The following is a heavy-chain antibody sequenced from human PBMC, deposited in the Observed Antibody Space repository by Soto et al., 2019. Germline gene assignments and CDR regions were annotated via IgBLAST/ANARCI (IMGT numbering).Heavy chain of an antibody. D-gene: IGHD3-10*01. V-gene: IGHV4-4*07. CDR2: IYSSGST. CDR1: GGSISSYY. J-gene: IGHJ5*02. CDR3: ARLGRITAMDDNRFDP. Sequence: LSLTCTVSGGSISSYYWTWIRQPAGKGLEWIGRIYSSGSTNYNPSLRSRVTMSVDTSKNQISLKLNSVTAADAAVYYCARLGRITAMDDNRFDPWGQGTLVTVSS.